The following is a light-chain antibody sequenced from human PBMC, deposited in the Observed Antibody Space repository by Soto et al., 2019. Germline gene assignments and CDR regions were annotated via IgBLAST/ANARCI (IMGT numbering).Light chain of an antibody. Sequence: EIVLTQSPGTLSLSPGERATLSCMASQSVSGNYLAWYQQKPGQAPRLLIYDASRRATGIPDRFSGSGSGTDFTHTISRLEPEDFAVSYCQHYGSSPQPFGLGTKVDIK. V-gene: IGKV3-20*01. CDR1: QSVSGNY. CDR2: DAS. CDR3: QHYGSSPQP. J-gene: IGKJ1*01.